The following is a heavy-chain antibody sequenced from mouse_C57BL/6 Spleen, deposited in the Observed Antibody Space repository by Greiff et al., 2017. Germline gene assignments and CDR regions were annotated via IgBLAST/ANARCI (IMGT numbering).Heavy chain of an antibody. Sequence: EVKVVESGGDLVKPGGSLKLSCAASGFTFSSYGMSWVRQTPDKRLEWVATISSGGSYTYYPDSVKGRFTISRDNAKNTLYLQMSSLKSEDTAMYYCARHNYDCFDYWGQGTTLTVSS. CDR1: GFTFSSYG. CDR3: ARHNYDCFDY. J-gene: IGHJ2*01. V-gene: IGHV5-6*01. CDR2: ISSGGSYT. D-gene: IGHD2-4*01.